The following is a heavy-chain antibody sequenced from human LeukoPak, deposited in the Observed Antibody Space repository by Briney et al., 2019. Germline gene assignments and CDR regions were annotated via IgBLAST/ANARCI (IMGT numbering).Heavy chain of an antibody. Sequence: GGSLRLSCAASGFTFSSCGMHWVRQAPGKGLEWVAVISYDGSNKYYADSVKGRFTISRDNSKNTLYLQMNSLRAEDTAVYYCARDFGLRYFDWSNGGYYYYYGMDVWGQGTTVTVSS. CDR1: GFTFSSCG. J-gene: IGHJ6*02. V-gene: IGHV3-30*03. CDR2: ISYDGSNK. CDR3: ARDFGLRYFDWSNGGYYYYYGMDV. D-gene: IGHD3-9*01.